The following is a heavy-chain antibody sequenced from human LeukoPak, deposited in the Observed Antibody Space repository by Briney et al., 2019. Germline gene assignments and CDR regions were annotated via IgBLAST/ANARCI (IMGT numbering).Heavy chain of an antibody. CDR2: ISGSGGST. J-gene: IGHJ6*03. CDR3: ARRVYCSSTSCSRGYYYMDV. Sequence: GGSLRLSCAASGFTFSSYAMSWVRQAPGKGLEWVSAISGSGGSTYYADSVKGRFTISRDNAKNSLYLQMNSLRAEDTAVYYCARRVYCSSTSCSRGYYYMDVWGKGTTVTVSS. V-gene: IGHV3-23*01. CDR1: GFTFSSYA. D-gene: IGHD2-2*01.